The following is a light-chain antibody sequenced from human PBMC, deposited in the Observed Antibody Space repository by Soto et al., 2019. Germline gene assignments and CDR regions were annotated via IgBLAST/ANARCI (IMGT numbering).Light chain of an antibody. CDR2: AAS. Sequence: DIQMTQSPSRLSASVGDRVTITCRASQSIAYWLAWYQQKPGKAPNLLIYAASTLETGVPSRFSGSGYGTDFTLTIASLQPDDSATYYCQQYNSFSKTFGRGTKV. CDR1: QSIAYW. J-gene: IGKJ1*01. V-gene: IGKV1-5*01. CDR3: QQYNSFSKT.